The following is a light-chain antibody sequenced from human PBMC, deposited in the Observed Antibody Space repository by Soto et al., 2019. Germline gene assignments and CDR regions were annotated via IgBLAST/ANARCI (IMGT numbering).Light chain of an antibody. J-gene: IGLJ1*01. Sequence: QSALTQPPSASGSPGQSVTISCTGTSSDVGAYNYVSWYQQHPGKAPKLMIYEVSKRPSGVSNRFSGSKSGNTASLTISGLQAEDEADYYCSSYAGSSTFYVFGTGTKVTVL. CDR2: EVS. V-gene: IGLV2-23*02. CDR1: SSDVGAYNY. CDR3: SSYAGSSTFYV.